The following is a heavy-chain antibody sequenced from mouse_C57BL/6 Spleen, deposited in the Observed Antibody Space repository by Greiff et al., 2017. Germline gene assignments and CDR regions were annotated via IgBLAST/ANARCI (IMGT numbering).Heavy chain of an antibody. CDR1: GYTFTDYE. CDR2: IDPETGGT. J-gene: IGHJ1*03. CDR3: TRGAYGNGGGYFDV. V-gene: IGHV1-15*01. D-gene: IGHD2-1*01. Sequence: QVQLQQSGAELVRPGASVTLSCKASGYTFTDYEMHWVKPTPVHGLEWIGAIDPETGGTAYNQKFKGKAILTADKSSSTAYMALRSLTSEDSAVYYCTRGAYGNGGGYFDVWGTGTTVTVSS.